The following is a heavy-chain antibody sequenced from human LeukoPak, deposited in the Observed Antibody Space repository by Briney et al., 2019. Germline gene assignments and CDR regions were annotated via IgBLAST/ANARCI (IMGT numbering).Heavy chain of an antibody. D-gene: IGHD5-24*01. J-gene: IGHJ4*02. CDR2: ISYDGSNK. CDR1: GFTFSSYG. Sequence: GGSLRLSCAASGFTFSSYGMHWVRQAPGKGLEWVAVISYDGSNKYYADSVKGRFTISRDNSKNTLYLQMNSLRAEDTAVYYCARLFGDGYNVQGYWGQGTLVTVSS. V-gene: IGHV3-30*03. CDR3: ARLFGDGYNVQGY.